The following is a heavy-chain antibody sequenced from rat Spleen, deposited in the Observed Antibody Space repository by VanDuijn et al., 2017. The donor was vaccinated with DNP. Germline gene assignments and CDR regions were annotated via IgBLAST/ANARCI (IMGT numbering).Heavy chain of an antibody. CDR1: GFTFSDYY. J-gene: IGHJ2*01. D-gene: IGHD1-1*01. V-gene: IGHV5-22*01. CDR2: ISYDGGMT. Sequence: EVQLVQSGGGLVQPGKSLKISCAASGFTFSDYYMAWVRQAPTKGLEWVAYISYDGGMTYYGDSVKGRFTISRDNAKSTLYLQMNSLRSEDMATYYCARPMDYYSGGFAYWGQGVMVTVSS. CDR3: ARPMDYYSGGFAY.